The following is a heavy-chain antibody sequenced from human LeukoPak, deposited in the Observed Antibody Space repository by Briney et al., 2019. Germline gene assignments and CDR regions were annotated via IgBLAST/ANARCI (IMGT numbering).Heavy chain of an antibody. CDR3: ARPVVPAAHGWFDP. J-gene: IGHJ5*02. Sequence: SETLSLTCTVSGDSISSSDYYWGWIRQPPGKGLEWIANIYYSGSTYYNPSLKSRVTISVDTSKNQFSLKLSSVTAADTAVYYCARPVVPAAHGWFDPWGQGTLVTVSS. V-gene: IGHV4-39*01. CDR2: IYYSGST. D-gene: IGHD2-2*01. CDR1: GDSISSSDYY.